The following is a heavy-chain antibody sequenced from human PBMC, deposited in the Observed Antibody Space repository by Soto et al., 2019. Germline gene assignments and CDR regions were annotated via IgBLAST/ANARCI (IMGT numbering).Heavy chain of an antibody. CDR1: GYTFNSYG. V-gene: IGHV1-18*01. D-gene: IGHD3-3*01. J-gene: IGHJ4*02. CDR2: ISAYNGNT. CDR3: ARYFWSGQLPFYFDQ. Sequence: QVLLVQSGAEVKKPGASVKVSCKASGYTFNSYGVSWVRQAPGQGLEWMGWISAYNGNTKYSQNLQGRVTMPIDTTTRSAYLEVRSLRSDDTAIYYCARYFWSGQLPFYFDQWGQGTLVTVSS.